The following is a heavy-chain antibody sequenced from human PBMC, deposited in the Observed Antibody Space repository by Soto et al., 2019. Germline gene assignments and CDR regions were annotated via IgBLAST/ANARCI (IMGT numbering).Heavy chain of an antibody. Sequence: QAQLQESGPGPVKPSETLPLTCTVSAGSVSGDTHYWSWIRQPPGKGLEWIGYIYNSGSTNYNPSLKSRVTISVDTSKNQFSLKLSSVTAADTAVYYCARGYRTSWYWFDLWGRGTLVTVSS. D-gene: IGHD6-13*01. CDR2: IYNSGST. CDR1: AGSVSGDTHY. CDR3: ARGYRTSWYWFDL. J-gene: IGHJ2*01. V-gene: IGHV4-61*01.